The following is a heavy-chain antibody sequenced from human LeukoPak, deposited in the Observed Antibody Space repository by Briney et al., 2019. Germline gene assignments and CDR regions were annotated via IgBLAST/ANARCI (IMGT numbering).Heavy chain of an antibody. Sequence: KAGGSLRLSCAASGFTFSAYSMNWVRQAPRKGLEWISYISSSSTTTYYADSVKGRFTISRDNAMNSLYLQMNSLRAEDTAVYYCARPQLYGDFDHWGQGTLVTVSS. CDR1: GFTFSAYS. CDR3: ARPQLYGDFDH. D-gene: IGHD4-17*01. CDR2: ISSSSTTT. V-gene: IGHV3-48*01. J-gene: IGHJ5*02.